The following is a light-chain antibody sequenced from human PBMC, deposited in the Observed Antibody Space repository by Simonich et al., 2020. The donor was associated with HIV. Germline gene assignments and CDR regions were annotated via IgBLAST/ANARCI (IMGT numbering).Light chain of an antibody. CDR2: KDS. CDR1: AFPKQY. J-gene: IGLJ3*02. CDR3: QSADSSGTWV. V-gene: IGLV3-25*03. Sequence: SYELTQPPSVSVSPGQTARITCTGDAFPKQYAYWYLQKPGQAPVLVIYKDSERPSGIPERFSGSSSGTTVTLTISGVQAEDEADYYCQSADSSGTWVFGGGTKLTVL.